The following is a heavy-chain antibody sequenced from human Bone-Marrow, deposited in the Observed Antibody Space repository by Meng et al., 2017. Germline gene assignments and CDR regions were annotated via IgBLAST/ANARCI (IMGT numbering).Heavy chain of an antibody. CDR1: GDSISRSNW. D-gene: IGHD6-13*01. J-gene: IGHJ4*02. Sequence: QVKLQESGPGLVKPSGTQCLTCAVTGDSISRSNWWSWVRQPPGRGLEWIGDIYQSGNTNYNASLKSRVTLSIDKSKNQFSLKLSSVTAADTAVYYCARKAVAGNFDYWGQGTLVTVSS. V-gene: IGHV4-4*02. CDR2: IYQSGNT. CDR3: ARKAVAGNFDY.